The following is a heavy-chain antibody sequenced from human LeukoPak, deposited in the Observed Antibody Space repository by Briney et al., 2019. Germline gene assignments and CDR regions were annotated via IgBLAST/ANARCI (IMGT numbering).Heavy chain of an antibody. Sequence: PGGSLRLSSAASGFTFSSYEMNWVRQAPGKGLEWVSYISSSGSTIYYADSVKGRFTISRDNAKNSLYLQMNSLRAEDTAVYYCARSTFMITFGGVRSPFDYWGQGTLVTVSS. D-gene: IGHD3-16*01. V-gene: IGHV3-48*03. J-gene: IGHJ4*02. CDR3: ARSTFMITFGGVRSPFDY. CDR2: ISSSGSTI. CDR1: GFTFSSYE.